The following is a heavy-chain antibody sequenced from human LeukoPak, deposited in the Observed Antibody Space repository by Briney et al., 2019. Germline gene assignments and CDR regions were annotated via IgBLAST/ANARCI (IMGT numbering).Heavy chain of an antibody. D-gene: IGHD2-8*01. V-gene: IGHV3-48*01. J-gene: IGHJ4*02. CDR2: ISSRSSTI. CDR1: GFTFSSYS. Sequence: PGGSLRLSCAASGFTFSSYSMNWVRQAPGKGLEWVSYISSRSSTIYYADSVKGRFTISRDNAKNSLYLQMNSLRAEDTAVYYCVRAVMGTFDYWGQGTLVTVSS. CDR3: VRAVMGTFDY.